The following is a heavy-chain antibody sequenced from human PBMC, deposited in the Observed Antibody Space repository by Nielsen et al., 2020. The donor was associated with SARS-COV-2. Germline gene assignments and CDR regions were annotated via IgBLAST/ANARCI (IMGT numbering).Heavy chain of an antibody. V-gene: IGHV3-21*01. D-gene: IGHD6-19*01. Sequence: WIRQPPGKGLEWVSSISSSSSYIYYADSVKGRFTISRDNAKNSLYLQMNSLRAEDTAVYYCARDGLGIAVAGTVDYYYGMDVWGQGTTVTVSS. CDR2: ISSSSSYI. J-gene: IGHJ6*02. CDR3: ARDGLGIAVAGTVDYYYGMDV.